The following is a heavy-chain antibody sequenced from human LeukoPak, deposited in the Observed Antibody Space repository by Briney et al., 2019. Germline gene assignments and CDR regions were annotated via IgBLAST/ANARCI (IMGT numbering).Heavy chain of an antibody. V-gene: IGHV3-48*02. D-gene: IGHD6-19*01. CDR1: GFTFSSYS. Sequence: GGSLRLSCAASGFTFSSYSMNWVRQAPGKGLEWVSYIDSSSSTIYYADSVKGRFTISRVNTKNSLYLQMNSLRDEDTAVYYCARGIAVAGNPDYWGQGTLVTVSS. CDR2: IDSSSSTI. J-gene: IGHJ4*02. CDR3: ARGIAVAGNPDY.